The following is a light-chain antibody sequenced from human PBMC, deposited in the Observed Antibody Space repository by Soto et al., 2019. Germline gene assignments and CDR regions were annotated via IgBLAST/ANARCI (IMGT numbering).Light chain of an antibody. V-gene: IGKV1-39*01. CDR2: GAS. CDR1: QAVSRS. J-gene: IGKJ3*01. CDR3: QQSHNHPFT. Sequence: DILLTQSPSSLSASVGDRVTITCRTSQAVSRSLNWYQQKSGEAPKLLIFGASTLQRGVPSRFSGSGSGTVFTLSISSLQPGDFAGYFCQQSHNHPFTFGPGTKVDIK.